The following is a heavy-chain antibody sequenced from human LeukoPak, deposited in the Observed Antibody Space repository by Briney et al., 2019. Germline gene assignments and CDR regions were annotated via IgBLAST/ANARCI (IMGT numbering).Heavy chain of an antibody. D-gene: IGHD3-10*01. V-gene: IGHV4-28*01. CDR2: IYHSGTT. J-gene: IGHJ4*02. CDR1: GYSITSSSW. Sequence: SDTLSLTCAVSGYSITSSSWWGWIRQPPGKGLEWIGYIYHSGTTYYNPSLQSRVTMSVDTSKNQFSLKLSSVTAVDTAVYYCARKENVYYYFDYWGQGTLVTVPS. CDR3: ARKENVYYYFDY.